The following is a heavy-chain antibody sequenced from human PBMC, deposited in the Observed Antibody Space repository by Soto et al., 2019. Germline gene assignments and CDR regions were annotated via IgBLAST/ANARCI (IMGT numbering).Heavy chain of an antibody. D-gene: IGHD6-19*01. CDR1: GFTFSSYA. Sequence: TGGSLRLSCAASGFTFSSYAMSWVRQAPGKGLEWVSGISGSGDSTYYADSVKGRFTISRDNSKNTLYLQMNSLRAEDTAVYYCANGVPGIAVAGTGYFQHWGHGTLVTGCS. J-gene: IGHJ1*01. CDR2: ISGSGDST. CDR3: ANGVPGIAVAGTGYFQH. V-gene: IGHV3-23*01.